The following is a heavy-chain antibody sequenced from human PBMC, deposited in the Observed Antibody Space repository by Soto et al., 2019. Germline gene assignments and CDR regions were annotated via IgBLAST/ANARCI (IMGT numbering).Heavy chain of an antibody. J-gene: IGHJ4*02. Sequence: QLQLQESGSGLVKPSQTLSLTCAVSGGSISSGGSSWSWIRQPPGKGLEWIGYIYHGGSTYYNPSLKSRVTISVDRSKNQFSLRLSSVTAADTAVYYCARATYGDYYFDYWGQGTLVTVSS. CDR2: IYHGGST. D-gene: IGHD4-17*01. CDR3: ARATYGDYYFDY. V-gene: IGHV4-30-2*01. CDR1: GGSISSGGSS.